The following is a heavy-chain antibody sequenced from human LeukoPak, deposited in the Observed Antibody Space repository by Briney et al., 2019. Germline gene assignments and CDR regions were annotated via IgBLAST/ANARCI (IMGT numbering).Heavy chain of an antibody. J-gene: IGHJ3*02. CDR1: GYTFTGYS. D-gene: IGHD4-17*01. V-gene: IGHV1-2*02. CDR3: ARGGYGDYEPDAFDI. Sequence: ASVKVSCKASGYTFTGYSMHWVRQAPGQGLEWMGWINPNSGGTNYAQSFQGRVTMTRDTSISTAYMELSRLRSDDTAVYYCARGGYGDYEPDAFDIWGQGTMVTVSS. CDR2: INPNSGGT.